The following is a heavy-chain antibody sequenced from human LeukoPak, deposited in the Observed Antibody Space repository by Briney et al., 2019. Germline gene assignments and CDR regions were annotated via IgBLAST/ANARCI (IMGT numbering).Heavy chain of an antibody. Sequence: GGSLRLSCAASGFTFSSYSMNWVRQAPGKGLKWVSYISSSSSTIYYADSVKGRFTISRDNAKNSLYLQMNSLRAEDTAVYYCARASGTYSGSYWGQGTLVTVSS. V-gene: IGHV3-48*01. CDR3: ARASGTYSGSY. CDR2: ISSSSSTI. D-gene: IGHD1-26*01. J-gene: IGHJ4*02. CDR1: GFTFSSYS.